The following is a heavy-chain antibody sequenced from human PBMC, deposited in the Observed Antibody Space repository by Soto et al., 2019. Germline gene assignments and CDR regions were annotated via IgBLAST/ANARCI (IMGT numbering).Heavy chain of an antibody. Sequence: QVQVVESGGGVVQPGRSLRLSCEASGFTFSSYGMHWVRQAPGKGLEWVAVISYDGSNKYYTDSVKGRFTISRDNSKNTLYLQMNSLRAEDTAVYYCAKDRTFGGVIADNWFDPWGQGTLVTVSS. CDR2: ISYDGSNK. CDR3: AKDRTFGGVIADNWFDP. V-gene: IGHV3-30*18. D-gene: IGHD3-16*02. J-gene: IGHJ5*02. CDR1: GFTFSSYG.